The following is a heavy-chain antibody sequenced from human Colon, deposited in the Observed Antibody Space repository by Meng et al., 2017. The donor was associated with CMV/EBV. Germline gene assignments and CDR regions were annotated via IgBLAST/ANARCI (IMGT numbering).Heavy chain of an antibody. Sequence: GGSLRLSCVASGFTFSTSWIHWVRQAPGKGPVWVSIINPDGRITRYVDSVKGRFTISRDNAKNSLYLQMSSLSAEDTAVYYCVRDNARVQGNIPILVVPQGFDYWGQGTVVTVSS. CDR1: GFTFSTSW. CDR3: VRDNARVQGNIPILVVPQGFDY. CDR2: INPDGRIT. J-gene: IGHJ4*02. V-gene: IGHV3-74*01. D-gene: IGHD3-22*01.